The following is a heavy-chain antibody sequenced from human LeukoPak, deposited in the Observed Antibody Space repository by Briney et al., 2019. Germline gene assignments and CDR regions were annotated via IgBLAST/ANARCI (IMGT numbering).Heavy chain of an antibody. CDR2: ISGDGGAT. Sequence: PGGSLRLSCAASGFSFRDFSMHWVRQVPGKGLEWVSLISGDGGATHYADSVKGRFTISRDNNKNSLFLQMNSLRVEDTAFYYCAKGNNSISFSFDYWGQGTLVTVSS. J-gene: IGHJ4*02. CDR3: AKGNNSISFSFDY. D-gene: IGHD2/OR15-2a*01. CDR1: GFSFRDFS. V-gene: IGHV3-43*02.